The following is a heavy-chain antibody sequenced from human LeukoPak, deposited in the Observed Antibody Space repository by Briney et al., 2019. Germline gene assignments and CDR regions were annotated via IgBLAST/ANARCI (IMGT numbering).Heavy chain of an antibody. Sequence: SETLSLTCTVSGGSISGYYWSWMRQPPGKGLEWIGFVHYSGSNRYRSSLESRVTISVDTSKNQFSLKLSSVTAADTAVYYCARHSWSSPHYFDYWGQGSLVTVSS. CDR2: VHYSGSN. D-gene: IGHD1-26*01. V-gene: IGHV4-59*08. J-gene: IGHJ4*02. CDR3: ARHSWSSPHYFDY. CDR1: GGSISGYY.